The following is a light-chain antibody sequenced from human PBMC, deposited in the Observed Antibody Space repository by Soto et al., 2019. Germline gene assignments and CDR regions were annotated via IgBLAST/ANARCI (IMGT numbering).Light chain of an antibody. V-gene: IGKV3-11*01. CDR2: DAS. J-gene: IGKJ1*01. CDR3: QQRSHWWT. CDR1: QSVSRY. Sequence: EIVLTQSPATLSLSPGERASLSCRASQSVSRYLAWYQQKPGQAPRLLIYDASNRATGIPARFSGSGSGTDFTLTISSLEPEDFAVYYCQQRSHWWTFDQGTKVEIK.